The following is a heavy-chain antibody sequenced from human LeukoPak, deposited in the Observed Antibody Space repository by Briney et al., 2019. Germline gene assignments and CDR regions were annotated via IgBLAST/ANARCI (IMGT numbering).Heavy chain of an antibody. D-gene: IGHD5-12*01. J-gene: IGHJ4*02. CDR1: GGSISSYY. V-gene: IGHV4-59*01. CDR2: IYYSGST. Sequence: SETLSLTCTVSGGSISSYYSSWIRQPPGKGLEWIGYIYYSGSTNYNPSLKSRVTISVDTSKNQFSLKLSSVTAADTAVYYCARGSGDEYDYWGQGTLVTVSS. CDR3: ARGSGDEYDY.